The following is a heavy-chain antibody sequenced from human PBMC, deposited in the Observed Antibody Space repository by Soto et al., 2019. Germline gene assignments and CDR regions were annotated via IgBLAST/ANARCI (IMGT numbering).Heavy chain of an antibody. J-gene: IGHJ4*02. V-gene: IGHV4-34*01. CDR3: ARAPKVSGSSQTRPDF. D-gene: IGHD6-6*01. CDR1: SGSFSGFY. CDR2: ISQSGST. Sequence: SETLSLPCSIYSGSFSGFYWSWIRQPPGKRLEWIGEISQSGSTNYNPSLKSRVSISVDTSKNQFSLNLTSVTAADTAVYYCARAPKVSGSSQTRPDFWGQGALVTVSS.